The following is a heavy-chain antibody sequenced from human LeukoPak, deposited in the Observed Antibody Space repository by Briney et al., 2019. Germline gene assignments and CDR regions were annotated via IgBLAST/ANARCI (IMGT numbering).Heavy chain of an antibody. CDR3: ASPHSDLEAFDI. D-gene: IGHD1-1*01. Sequence: ASVKVSCKASGYTFTGYYMHWVRQAPGEGLEWMGWINPNSGGTNYAQKFQGRVTMTRDTSISTAYMELSRLRSDDTAVYYCASPHSDLEAFDIWGQGTMVTVSS. J-gene: IGHJ3*02. CDR2: INPNSGGT. CDR1: GYTFTGYY. V-gene: IGHV1-2*02.